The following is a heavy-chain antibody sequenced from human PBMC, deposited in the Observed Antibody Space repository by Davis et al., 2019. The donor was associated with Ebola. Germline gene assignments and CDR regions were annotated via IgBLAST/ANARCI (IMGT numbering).Heavy chain of an antibody. J-gene: IGHJ4*02. D-gene: IGHD2-21*02. Sequence: SETLSLTCTVSGGSVSSGSYYWTWIRQPPGKGLEWIGYIYYSGSTNYNPSLKSRVTISVDTSKNQFSLKLSSVTAADTAVYFCARCGGDCYGLDYWGQGTLVTVSS. CDR1: GGSVSSGSYY. V-gene: IGHV4-61*01. CDR3: ARCGGDCYGLDY. CDR2: IYYSGST.